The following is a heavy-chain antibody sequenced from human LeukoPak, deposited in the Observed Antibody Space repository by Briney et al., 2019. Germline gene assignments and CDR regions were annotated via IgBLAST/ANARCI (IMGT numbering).Heavy chain of an antibody. J-gene: IGHJ5*02. V-gene: IGHV4-4*07. Sequence: SETLSLTCTVSGGSIGTDYWSWIRQPAGKGLEWIGRIYTTGSTNYNPSLMSRITMSVDTSKNQFSLKLSSVTAADTAVYYCAKGSSGYFADLWGQGTLVTVSS. CDR2: IYTTGST. CDR1: GGSIGTDY. D-gene: IGHD3-22*01. CDR3: AKGSSGYFADL.